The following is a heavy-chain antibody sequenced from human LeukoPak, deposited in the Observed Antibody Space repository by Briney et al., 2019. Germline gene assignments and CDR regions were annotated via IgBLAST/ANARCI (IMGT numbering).Heavy chain of an antibody. D-gene: IGHD3-10*01. CDR1: GGSISSGGYS. V-gene: IGHV4-30-2*01. J-gene: IGHJ5*02. Sequence: SQTLSLTCAVSGGSISSGGYSWSWIRQPPGKGLEWFRHIYHSGSTYYNPSLKSRVTTSADKSKNQFTLKLSSVTAADTAVYYCARWIMVRGVIMSGWFDTWGQRTLVTVSS. CDR2: IYHSGST. CDR3: ARWIMVRGVIMSGWFDT.